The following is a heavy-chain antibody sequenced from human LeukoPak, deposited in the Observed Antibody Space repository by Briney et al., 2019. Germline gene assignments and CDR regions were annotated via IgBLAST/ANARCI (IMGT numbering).Heavy chain of an antibody. J-gene: IGHJ3*02. D-gene: IGHD4-17*01. CDR3: ATVGGRTVTLGALDI. V-gene: IGHV1-24*01. CDR1: GYTLTELS. CDR2: FDPEDGET. Sequence: ASVKVSCKVSGYTLTELSMHWVRQAPGKGLEWMGGFDPEDGETIYAQKFQGRVTMTEDTSTDTAYMELSSLRSEDTAVYYCATVGGRTVTLGALDIWGQGTMVTVSS.